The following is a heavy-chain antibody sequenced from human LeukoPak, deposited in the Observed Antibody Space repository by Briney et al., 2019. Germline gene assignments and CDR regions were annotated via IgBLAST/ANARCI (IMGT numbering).Heavy chain of an antibody. CDR1: GFSFSNYG. CDR2: IWYDGSNK. CDR3: AKARGAATYYYYYMDV. D-gene: IGHD1-26*01. Sequence: GGSLRLSCAVSGFSFSNYGMHWVRQAPGKGLEWVALIWYDGSNKYYAGSVKGRFTISRDNSKNTLYLQMNTLRAEDTAVYYCAKARGAATYYYYYMDVWGKGTTVTVYS. V-gene: IGHV3-33*06. J-gene: IGHJ6*03.